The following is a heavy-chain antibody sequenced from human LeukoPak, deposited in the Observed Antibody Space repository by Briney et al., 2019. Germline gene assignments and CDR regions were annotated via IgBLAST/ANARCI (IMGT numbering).Heavy chain of an antibody. D-gene: IGHD2-2*01. Sequence: ASVKVSCKVSGYTLTELAMHWVRQAPGKGLEWMGGFDPEQGETIYAQKFQGRVTMTEDTSTDTAYMELSSLRSEDTAVYYCATAPASVVVPAAITFDPWGQGTLVTVSS. CDR2: FDPEQGET. CDR3: ATAPASVVVPAAITFDP. J-gene: IGHJ5*02. V-gene: IGHV1-24*01. CDR1: GYTLTELA.